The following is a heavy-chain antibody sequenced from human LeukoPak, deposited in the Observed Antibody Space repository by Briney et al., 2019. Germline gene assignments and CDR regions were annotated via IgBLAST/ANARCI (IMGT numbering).Heavy chain of an antibody. CDR2: IGTNSRTT. CDR1: GFTFSSSG. Sequence: GGSLRLSCTASGFTFSSSGMNWVRQAPGKGLEWVSFIGTNSRTTYYGDSVKGRFTISRDNAKNSLYLQMDSLRAEDTAVYYCAKDFLIDPLWGQGTLVTVSS. J-gene: IGHJ4*02. V-gene: IGHV3-48*01. CDR3: AKDFLIDPL. D-gene: IGHD2-21*01.